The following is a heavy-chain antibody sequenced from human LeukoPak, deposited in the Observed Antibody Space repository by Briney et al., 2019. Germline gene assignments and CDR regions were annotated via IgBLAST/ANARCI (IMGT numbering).Heavy chain of an antibody. J-gene: IGHJ2*01. CDR2: IYTSGST. D-gene: IGHD3-10*01. CDR1: GGSISSGSYY. Sequence: SQTLSLTCTVSGGSISSGSYYWSWIRQPAGKGLEWIGRIYTSGSTNYNPSLKSRVTISVDTSKNQFSLKLSSVTAADTAVYYCARGPYGSGSPGLWGRGTLVTVSS. V-gene: IGHV4-61*02. CDR3: ARGPYGSGSPGL.